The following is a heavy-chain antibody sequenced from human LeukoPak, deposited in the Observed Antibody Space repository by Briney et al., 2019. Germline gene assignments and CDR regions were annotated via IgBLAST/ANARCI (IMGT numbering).Heavy chain of an antibody. CDR3: AKAGSNYPNNWFDP. Sequence: GGSLRLSCAASRFTFSNYARSWVRQAPGKGLEWVSGISGSGGSTFYADSVKGRFTISRDNSKNTLYLQMNSLRAEDTAIYYCAKAGSNYPNNWFDPWGQGTLVTVSS. J-gene: IGHJ5*02. D-gene: IGHD4-11*01. CDR2: ISGSGGST. CDR1: RFTFSNYA. V-gene: IGHV3-23*01.